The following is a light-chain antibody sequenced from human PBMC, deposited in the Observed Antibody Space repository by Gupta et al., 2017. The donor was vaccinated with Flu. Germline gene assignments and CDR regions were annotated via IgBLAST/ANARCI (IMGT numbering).Light chain of an antibody. Sequence: DIVLTQSPGTLSLSPGDRATLSCRASQSVTSSYLAWYQQKPGQTPRLLIYGASSRATRISDRFSGSGSGTDFTLNISRLEPEDFAVYYCQHYSSSSTMYTFGQGTKLEIK. CDR2: GAS. V-gene: IGKV3-20*01. CDR1: QSVTSSY. J-gene: IGKJ2*01. CDR3: QHYSSSSTMYT.